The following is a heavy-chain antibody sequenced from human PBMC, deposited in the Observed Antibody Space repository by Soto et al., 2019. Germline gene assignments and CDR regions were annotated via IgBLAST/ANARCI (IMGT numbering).Heavy chain of an antibody. CDR2: IKSEPDGGTI. D-gene: IGHD1-26*01. CDR1: GFTFSNAW. Sequence: EVQLVESGGGLGKPGGSLRLSCAASGFTFSNAWMTWVRQPPGKGLEWVGQIKSEPDGGTIDYATPVKGRFTISRDDSKNSLELKMNNLNTEDTGVYYCTASWEWEKLYFDYWGQGTLVTVSS. CDR3: TASWEWEKLYFDY. V-gene: IGHV3-15*05. J-gene: IGHJ4*02.